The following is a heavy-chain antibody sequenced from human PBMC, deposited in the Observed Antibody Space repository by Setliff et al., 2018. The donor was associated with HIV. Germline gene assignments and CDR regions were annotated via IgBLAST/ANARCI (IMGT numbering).Heavy chain of an antibody. CDR2: ISWDGGST. CDR3: ARVRLDGSARNDAFDS. J-gene: IGHJ3*02. Sequence: GGSLRLSCAASGFTFDDYTMHWVRQAPGKGLEWVSLISWDGGSTYYADSVKGRFSISRDNSKNSLYLQMNSLRAEDTAVYYCARVRLDGSARNDAFDSWGQGTMVTVSS. V-gene: IGHV3-43*01. CDR1: GFTFDDYT. D-gene: IGHD3-10*01.